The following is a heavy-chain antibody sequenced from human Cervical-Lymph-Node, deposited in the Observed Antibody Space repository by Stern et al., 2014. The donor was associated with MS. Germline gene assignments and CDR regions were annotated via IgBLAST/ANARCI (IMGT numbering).Heavy chain of an antibody. D-gene: IGHD2-2*02. CDR2: IIPGLGTA. CDR1: GGTFSVYA. J-gene: IGHJ6*02. Sequence: QVQLVQSGAEVKKPGSSVKISCKASGGTFSVYAINWLRQAPGQGLEWMGGIIPGLGTANYAQKFQGRVTITADDSTRTTAMQLSSLRSNDTAVYYCARDGRHSYTYALDVWGQGTTVTVSS. CDR3: ARDGRHSYTYALDV. V-gene: IGHV1-69*01.